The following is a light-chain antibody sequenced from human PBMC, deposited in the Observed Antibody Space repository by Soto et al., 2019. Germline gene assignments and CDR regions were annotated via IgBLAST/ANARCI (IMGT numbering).Light chain of an antibody. CDR1: SSDVGGYNY. CDR3: SSYTSSSTPKYV. J-gene: IGLJ1*01. V-gene: IGLV2-14*01. Sequence: QSALTQPASVSGSPGQSITISCTGTSSDVGGYNYVSWYQQHPGKAPKLMIYDVSNRPSGASNRFSGSKSGNTASLTISGLQAEDEADYYCSSYTSSSTPKYVFGTGTKVTVL. CDR2: DVS.